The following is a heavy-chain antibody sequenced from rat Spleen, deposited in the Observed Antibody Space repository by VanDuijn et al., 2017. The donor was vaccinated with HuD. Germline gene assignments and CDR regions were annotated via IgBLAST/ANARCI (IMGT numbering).Heavy chain of an antibody. Sequence: EVQLVESGGGLVQPGRSLKLSCAASGFTFSDYYMAWVRQAPKKGLEWVASISYEGSSTYYGDSVKGRFAISRDNAKSTLYLQMNSLRSEDTATYYCARPHSSHYVIDAWGQGASVTVSS. J-gene: IGHJ4*01. CDR1: GFTFSDYY. D-gene: IGHD1-8*01. V-gene: IGHV5-22*01. CDR2: ISYEGSST. CDR3: ARPHSSHYVIDA.